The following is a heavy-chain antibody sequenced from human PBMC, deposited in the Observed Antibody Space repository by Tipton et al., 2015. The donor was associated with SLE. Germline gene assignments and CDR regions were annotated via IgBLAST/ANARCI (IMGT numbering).Heavy chain of an antibody. J-gene: IGHJ2*01. D-gene: IGHD6-19*01. Sequence: TLSLTCTVSGDSISNYYWSWIRQSAGKGLQWIGSIYSSGSTYYNPSLKSRVTMSADTSKNQFSLKLNSVTAADTAVYYCARGVRIAVVKGWYFDLWGRGTLVTVSS. V-gene: IGHV4-4*07. CDR2: IYSSGST. CDR1: GDSISNYY. CDR3: ARGVRIAVVKGWYFDL.